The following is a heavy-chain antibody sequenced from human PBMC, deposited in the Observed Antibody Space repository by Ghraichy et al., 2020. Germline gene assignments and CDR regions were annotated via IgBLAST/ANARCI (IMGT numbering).Heavy chain of an antibody. CDR2: FYIGGAT. D-gene: IGHD3-22*01. J-gene: IGHJ4*02. Sequence: GGSLRLSCAASGFTVSSSYMTWVRQAPGKGLEWVSVFYIGGATYYADSVKGRFTISRHNSENTVSLQMNSLRPEDTAVYYCARGSDSSGVYFDHWGQGTPVTVSS. CDR3: ARGSDSSGVYFDH. V-gene: IGHV3-53*04. CDR1: GFTVSSSY.